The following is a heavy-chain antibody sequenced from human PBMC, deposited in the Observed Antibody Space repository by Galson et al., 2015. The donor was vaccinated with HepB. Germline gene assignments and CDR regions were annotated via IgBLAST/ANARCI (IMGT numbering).Heavy chain of an antibody. Sequence: ETLSLTCTVSGGSISSYYWSCIRQPPGKGLEWIGYIYYSGSTNYNPSLKSRVTISVDTSKNQFSLKLSSVTAADTAVYYCARLEEGRWLPFDYWGQGTPVTVSS. CDR3: ARLEEGRWLPFDY. CDR2: IYYSGST. CDR1: GGSISSYY. V-gene: IGHV4-59*08. J-gene: IGHJ4*02. D-gene: IGHD5-24*01.